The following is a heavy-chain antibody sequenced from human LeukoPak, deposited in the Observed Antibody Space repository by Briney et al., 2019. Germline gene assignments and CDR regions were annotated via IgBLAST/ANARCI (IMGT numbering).Heavy chain of an antibody. V-gene: IGHV4-59*08. Sequence: SDTLSLTCTDSDGSISSFYWSWIRQPPGKGLEWIGYIYYSGSTNYNPSLKSRVTISVDTSKNQFSLKLSSVTAADTAVYYCAGNLWFGELLNDYWGQGTLVTVSS. D-gene: IGHD3-10*01. CDR1: DGSISSFY. CDR2: IYYSGST. J-gene: IGHJ4*02. CDR3: AGNLWFGELLNDY.